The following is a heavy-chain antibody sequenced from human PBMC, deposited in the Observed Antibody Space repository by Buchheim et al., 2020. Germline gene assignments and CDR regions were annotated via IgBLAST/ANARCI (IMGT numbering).Heavy chain of an antibody. Sequence: EVQLVESGGGLVQPGGSLRLSCAASGFTFDDYWMNWVRQAPGKGPEWVASVKRDGSRTYYGGSVKGRFTISRDNARSSLFLHMNSLRAEDTAVYFCVTECGGNGHFGCWGQGTL. CDR2: VKRDGSRT. CDR1: GFTFDDYW. V-gene: IGHV3-7*04. J-gene: IGHJ4*02. D-gene: IGHD2-21*01. CDR3: VTECGGNGHFGC.